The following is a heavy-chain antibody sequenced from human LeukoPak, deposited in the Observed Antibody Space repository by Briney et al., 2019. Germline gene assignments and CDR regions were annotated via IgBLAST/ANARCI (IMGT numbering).Heavy chain of an antibody. CDR1: GGTFSSYA. Sequence: SVKVSCKASGGTFSSYAISWVRQAPGQGLEWMGRIIPILGIANYAQKFQGRVTITADKSTSTAYMELSSLRSEDTAVYYCATTLRFLEWYFDYWGQGTLATVSS. CDR2: IIPILGIA. CDR3: ATTLRFLEWYFDY. J-gene: IGHJ4*02. D-gene: IGHD3-3*01. V-gene: IGHV1-69*04.